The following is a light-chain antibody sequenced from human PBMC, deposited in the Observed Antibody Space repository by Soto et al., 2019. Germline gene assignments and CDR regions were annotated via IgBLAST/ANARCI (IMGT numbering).Light chain of an antibody. CDR2: AAS. V-gene: IGKV1-8*01. J-gene: IGKJ1*01. CDR3: HQYYSYPRT. Sequence: AIRMTQSPSSFSASTGDRVTITCRASQGISSYLAWYQQKPGKAPKLLIYAASTLQSGVPSRFSGSGSGTDFTLTSSCLQSEDFATYYCHQYYSYPRTFGQGTKVELK. CDR1: QGISSY.